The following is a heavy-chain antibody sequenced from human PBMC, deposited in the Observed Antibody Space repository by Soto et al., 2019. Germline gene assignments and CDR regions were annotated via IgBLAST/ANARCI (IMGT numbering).Heavy chain of an antibody. CDR3: ARSQGSSTSVEIYYSYYYGMDV. Sequence: QVQLVQSGAEVKTHGSSVKVSCKASGGTFSSYAISWVRQAPGQGLAWMGGIIPISGTANYAQKFQGRVTITADESTSTAYMELSSLRSEDTAVYYCARSQGSSTSVEIYYSYYYGMDVWGQGTTVTVSS. CDR1: GGTFSSYA. V-gene: IGHV1-69*01. J-gene: IGHJ6*02. D-gene: IGHD2-2*01. CDR2: IIPISGTA.